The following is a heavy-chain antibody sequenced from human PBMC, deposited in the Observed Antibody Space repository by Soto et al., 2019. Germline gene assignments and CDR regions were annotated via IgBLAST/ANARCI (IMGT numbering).Heavy chain of an antibody. Sequence: QVQLVQSGAEVKKPGASVKVSCKASGYTFTSYAMHWVRQAPGQRLEWMGWINAGNGNTKSSQKFQGRVTMSGDTYAHTALMEVSSLRFEGTAVYYCARRCSGGSCYLDQPDLSRVYDYGMHLWGQGTTVTVPS. CDR2: INAGNGNT. CDR1: GYTFTSYA. CDR3: ARRCSGGSCYLDQPDLSRVYDYGMHL. D-gene: IGHD2-15*01. V-gene: IGHV1-3*01. J-gene: IGHJ6*02.